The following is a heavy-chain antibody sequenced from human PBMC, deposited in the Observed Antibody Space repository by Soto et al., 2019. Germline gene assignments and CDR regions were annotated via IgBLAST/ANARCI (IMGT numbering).Heavy chain of an antibody. V-gene: IGHV3-48*02. J-gene: IGHJ6*02. CDR1: GFTFSSYS. CDR2: ISSSSSTI. Sequence: GGSLRLSCAASGFTFSSYSMNWVRQAPGKGLEWVSYISSSSSTIYYADSVKGRFTISRDNAKNSLYLQMNSLRDEDTAVYYCARDHGIYYDSSGYFIGYYYYYGMDVWGQGTTVTVSS. D-gene: IGHD3-22*01. CDR3: ARDHGIYYDSSGYFIGYYYYYGMDV.